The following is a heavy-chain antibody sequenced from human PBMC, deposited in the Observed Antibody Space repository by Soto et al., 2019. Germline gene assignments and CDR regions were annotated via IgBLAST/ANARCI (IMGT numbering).Heavy chain of an antibody. V-gene: IGHV4-4*02. D-gene: IGHD6-13*01. Sequence: XETLSLTCAVSGGSISSSNWWSCVRQPPGKGLEWIGEIYHSGSTNYNPSLKSRVTISVDKSKNQFSLKLSSVTAADTAVYYCARRQQLGGSNWFDPWGQGTLVTVSS. CDR1: GGSISSSNW. CDR2: IYHSGST. J-gene: IGHJ5*02. CDR3: ARRQQLGGSNWFDP.